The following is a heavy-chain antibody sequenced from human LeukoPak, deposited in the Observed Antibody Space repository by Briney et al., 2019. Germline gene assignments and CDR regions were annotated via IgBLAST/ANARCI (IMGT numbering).Heavy chain of an antibody. D-gene: IGHD6-19*01. CDR3: ATNPYRVVAVAAKDY. CDR1: GFTFNSYA. Sequence: GGSLRLSCAASGFTFNSYAMSWVRQAPGKGLEWVSAISGSGGSTYYADSVKGRFTISRDNSKNTLYLQMNSLRAEDTAVYYCATNPYRVVAVAAKDYWGQGTLVTVSS. CDR2: ISGSGGST. J-gene: IGHJ4*02. V-gene: IGHV3-23*01.